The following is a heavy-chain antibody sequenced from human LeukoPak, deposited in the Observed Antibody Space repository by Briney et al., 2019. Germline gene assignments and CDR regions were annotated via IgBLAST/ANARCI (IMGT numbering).Heavy chain of an antibody. Sequence: GGSLRLSCAASGFSFHKYGMHWVRQAPGKGLEWVAYIRVDGIDKYYPDSVKGRFTISRDNSKSTVYLQMNSLIPDDTAVYFCARDISASDGRTVGWFDPWGQGTLVTVSS. CDR1: GFSFHKYG. J-gene: IGHJ5*02. CDR2: IRVDGIDK. D-gene: IGHD1-26*01. V-gene: IGHV3-30*02. CDR3: ARDISASDGRTVGWFDP.